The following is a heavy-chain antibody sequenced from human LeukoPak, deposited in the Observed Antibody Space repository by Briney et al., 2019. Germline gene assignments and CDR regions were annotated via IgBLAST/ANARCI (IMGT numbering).Heavy chain of an antibody. CDR2: ISYDGSNK. Sequence: PGGSLRLSCAASGFTFSSYGMHWVRQAPGKGLEWVAVISYDGSNKYYADSVKGRFTISRDNSKNTLYLQMNSLRAEDTAVYYCAKARIPTYGSGSYYTDYWGQGTLVTVSS. J-gene: IGHJ4*02. D-gene: IGHD3-10*01. CDR1: GFTFSSYG. V-gene: IGHV3-30*18. CDR3: AKARIPTYGSGSYYTDY.